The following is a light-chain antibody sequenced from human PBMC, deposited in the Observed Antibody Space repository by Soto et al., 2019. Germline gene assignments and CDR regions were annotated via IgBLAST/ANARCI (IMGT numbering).Light chain of an antibody. V-gene: IGKV3-15*01. Sequence: EIVMTQSPATLTVSPGEGATLSCRASQSVSSNLAWYQRKPGQAPRLLIYGASTRATGIPARFSGSGSGTEFTLTISSLQSEDFAVYYCQQYNNWPPLTFGGGTKVEIK. CDR2: GAS. CDR1: QSVSSN. CDR3: QQYNNWPPLT. J-gene: IGKJ4*01.